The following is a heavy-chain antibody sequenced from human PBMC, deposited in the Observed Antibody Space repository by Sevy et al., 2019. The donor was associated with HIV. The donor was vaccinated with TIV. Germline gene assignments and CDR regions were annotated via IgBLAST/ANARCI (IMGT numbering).Heavy chain of an antibody. CDR1: GFTFSSYA. CDR2: ISGGGGST. J-gene: IGHJ6*02. D-gene: IGHD6-19*01. CDR3: AAKQWGYYYGMDV. V-gene: IGHV3-23*01. Sequence: GGSLRLSCAASGFTFSSYAMSWARKAPGKGLEWVSAISGGGGSTYYEDSVKGRFTISRDNSKNTLYLQMNSLRAEDTAVYYCAAKQWGYYYGMDVWGQGTTVTVSS.